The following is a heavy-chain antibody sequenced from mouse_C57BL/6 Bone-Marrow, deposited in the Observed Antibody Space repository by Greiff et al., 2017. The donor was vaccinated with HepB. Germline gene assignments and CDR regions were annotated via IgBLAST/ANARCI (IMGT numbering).Heavy chain of an antibody. Sequence: QVQLQQSGAELVRPGASVTLSCKASGYTFTDYEMHWVKQTPVHGLEWIGAIDPETGGTASNQKFKGKAILTADTSSSTAYMELRSLTSEDSAVYYCTSPDGYPYYYAMDYWGQGTSVTVSS. CDR3: TSPDGYPYYYAMDY. CDR1: GYTFTDYE. J-gene: IGHJ4*01. CDR2: IDPETGGT. D-gene: IGHD2-3*01. V-gene: IGHV1-15*01.